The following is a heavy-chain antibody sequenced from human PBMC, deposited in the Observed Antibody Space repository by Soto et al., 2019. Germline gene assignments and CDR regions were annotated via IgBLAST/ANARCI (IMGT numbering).Heavy chain of an antibody. CDR1: GFTFSSYA. J-gene: IGHJ5*02. V-gene: IGHV3-23*01. D-gene: IGHD3-3*01. CDR2: ISGSGGST. CDR3: AKDSGYYDFWSGLMWFDP. Sequence: GGSLRLSCAASGFTFSSYAMSWVRQAPGKGLEWVSAISGSGGSTYYADSVKGRFTISRDNSKNTLYLQMNSLRAEDTAVYYCAKDSGYYDFWSGLMWFDPWGQGTLVTVSS.